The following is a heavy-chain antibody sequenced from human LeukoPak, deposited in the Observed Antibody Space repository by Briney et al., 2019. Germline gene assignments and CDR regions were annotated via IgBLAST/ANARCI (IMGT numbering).Heavy chain of an antibody. CDR2: ISYDGSNK. V-gene: IGHV3-30*18. CDR1: GFTFSSYG. D-gene: IGHD5-12*01. CDR3: AKDFVQWLRSRSGSFDY. Sequence: GGPLRLSCAASGFTFSSYGMHWVRQAPGKGLEWVAVISYDGSNKYYADSVKGRFTISRDNSKNTLYLQMNSLRAEDTAVYYCAKDFVQWLRSRSGSFDYWGQGTLVTVSS. J-gene: IGHJ4*02.